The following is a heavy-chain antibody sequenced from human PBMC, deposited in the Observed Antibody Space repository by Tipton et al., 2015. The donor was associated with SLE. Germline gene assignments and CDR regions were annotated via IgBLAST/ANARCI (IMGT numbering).Heavy chain of an antibody. V-gene: IGHV4-61*09. CDR3: ARDGTAAGTDYYYGLDV. D-gene: IGHD6-13*01. J-gene: IGHJ6*02. Sequence: TLSLTCTVSGGSITSDTHNWGWIRQPAGKGLEWIGHIYVSGSTTYNPSLESRVTISIDSSKNQFSLRLSSVNAADTAVYYCARDGTAAGTDYYYGLDVWGQGTSVTVSS. CDR1: GGSITSDTHN. CDR2: IYVSGST.